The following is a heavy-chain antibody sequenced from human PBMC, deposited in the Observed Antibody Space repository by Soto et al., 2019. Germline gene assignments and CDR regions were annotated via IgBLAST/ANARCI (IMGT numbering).Heavy chain of an antibody. Sequence: EVQLVQSGAEVKKPGESLKISCRASGYSFRNFWIGWVRQMPGKGLEWMGIVYPGDSETRYGPSFQGQVTISADRSTSTAHLQWSSLKASDTAMYYCTRRAYCGGDCHSSPWYFDLWGRGTLVTVSS. CDR2: VYPGDSET. D-gene: IGHD2-21*02. J-gene: IGHJ2*01. CDR1: GYSFRNFW. CDR3: TRRAYCGGDCHSSPWYFDL. V-gene: IGHV5-51*01.